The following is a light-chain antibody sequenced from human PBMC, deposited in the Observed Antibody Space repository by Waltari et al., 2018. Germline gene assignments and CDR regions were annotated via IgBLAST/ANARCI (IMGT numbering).Light chain of an antibody. J-gene: IGKJ4*01. CDR1: QNIDNN. CDR2: GAS. CDR3: QQYNRWPPLT. Sequence: ELVITQSPAALSVSPGERVSISCRASQNIDNNLAWYQQKPGQSPRLIIYGASTRATGVPARFSGSGSGTEVTLTISSLQSEDCAVFYCQQYNRWPPLTFGGGTKVEIK. V-gene: IGKV3-15*01.